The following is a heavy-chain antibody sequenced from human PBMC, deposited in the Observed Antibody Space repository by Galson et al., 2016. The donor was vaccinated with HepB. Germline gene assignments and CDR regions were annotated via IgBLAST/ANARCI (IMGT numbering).Heavy chain of an antibody. CDR1: GFPFRDYY. D-gene: IGHD2-2*01. Sequence: SLRLSCAASGFPFRDYYMAWIRQAPGKGLEWVSYISSTGNTIYYADSVKGRFTISRDNAKNSLYLRMNSLRAEDTAIYFCARDGLVEPAIINAFDVWGQGTVVTVSS. V-gene: IGHV3-11*01. J-gene: IGHJ3*01. CDR2: ISSTGNTI. CDR3: ARDGLVEPAIINAFDV.